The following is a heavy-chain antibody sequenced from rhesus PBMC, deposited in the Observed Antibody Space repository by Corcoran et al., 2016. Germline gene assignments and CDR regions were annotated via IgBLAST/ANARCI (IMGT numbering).Heavy chain of an antibody. J-gene: IGHJ4*01. Sequence: EVQLVESGVGLVQPGGSLRLSCAASGFTFGDYGRHWVRPAPGKGLGWVSSISIASSYISYTDSVKGRFTISSDNAKNSLSLQMSSLRAEDTAVYYCTRSSSWSFDYWGQGVLVTVSS. CDR3: TRSSSWSFDY. CDR1: GFTFGDYG. V-gene: IGHV3-183*01. CDR2: ISIASSYI. D-gene: IGHD6-13*01.